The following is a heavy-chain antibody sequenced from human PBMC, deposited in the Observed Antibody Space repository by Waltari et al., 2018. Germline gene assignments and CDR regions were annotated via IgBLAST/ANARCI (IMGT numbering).Heavy chain of an antibody. D-gene: IGHD4-17*01. V-gene: IGHV1-69-2*01. Sequence: EVQLVQSGAEVKKPGATVKISCKASGYTFTDYYMHWVQQAPGKGLEWMGRGEPADGKTIYAEKFQGRFTITADTSTDTAYMELSSLRSEDTAVYYCATGAARDYGERADYWGQGTLVTISS. CDR1: GYTFTDYY. CDR2: GEPADGKT. CDR3: ATGAARDYGERADY. J-gene: IGHJ4*02.